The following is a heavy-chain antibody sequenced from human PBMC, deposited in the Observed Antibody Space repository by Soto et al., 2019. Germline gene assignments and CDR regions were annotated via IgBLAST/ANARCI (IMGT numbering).Heavy chain of an antibody. CDR3: ARRDRSGYSYWLDT. CDR2: ISYSGST. V-gene: IGHV4-31*03. J-gene: IGHJ5*02. CDR1: GGSISDGYY. D-gene: IGHD3-22*01. Sequence: PSETLSLTCTVSGGSISDGYYWSWIRQHPGKGLEWIGSISYSGSTSYNPSLKSRLTISVDRSKSQFSLNLSSVTAADTAVYYCARRDRSGYSYWLDTWGQGPLVTVS.